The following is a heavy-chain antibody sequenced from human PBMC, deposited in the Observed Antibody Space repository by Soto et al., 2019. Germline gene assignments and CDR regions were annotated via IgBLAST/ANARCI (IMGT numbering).Heavy chain of an antibody. J-gene: IGHJ4*02. D-gene: IGHD2-2*01. V-gene: IGHV4-31*03. CDR3: ARKKGGVVPAADPYYFDY. CDR2: IYYSGST. Sequence: NPSETLSLTCTVSGGSISSGGYYWSWIRQHPGKGLEWIGYIYYSGSTYYNPSLKSRVTISVDTSKNQFSLKLSSVTAADTAVYYCARKKGGVVPAADPYYFDYWGQGTLVTVSS. CDR1: GGSISSGGYY.